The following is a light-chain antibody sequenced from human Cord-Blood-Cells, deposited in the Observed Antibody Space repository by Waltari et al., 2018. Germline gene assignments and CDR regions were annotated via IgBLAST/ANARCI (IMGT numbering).Light chain of an antibody. V-gene: IGKV1-39*01. CDR3: QQSYSTPWT. J-gene: IGKJ1*01. Sequence: EIQMTQSQSSLSASVGDRVTITCRASQSISSYLNWYQQKPGKAPKLLIYAASSLQSGVPSRFSGSGSGTDFTLTISSLQPEDFATYYCQQSYSTPWTFGQGTKVEIK. CDR2: AAS. CDR1: QSISSY.